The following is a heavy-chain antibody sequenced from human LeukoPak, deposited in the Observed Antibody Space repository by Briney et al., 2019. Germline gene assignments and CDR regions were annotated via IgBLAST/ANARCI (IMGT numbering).Heavy chain of an antibody. V-gene: IGHV3-33*01. J-gene: IGHJ3*02. Sequence: GGSLRLSCAASGFTFSSYGMHWVRQAPGKGLEWVAVIWYDGSNKYYADSVKGRFTISRDNSKNTLYLQMNSLRAEDTAVLYCGRVVSQWPVDAFDIWGQGTMVTVSS. CDR1: GFTFSSYG. D-gene: IGHD6-19*01. CDR2: IWYDGSNK. CDR3: GRVVSQWPVDAFDI.